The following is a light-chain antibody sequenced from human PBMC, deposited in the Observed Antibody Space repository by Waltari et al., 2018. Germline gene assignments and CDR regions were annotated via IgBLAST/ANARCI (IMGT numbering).Light chain of an antibody. CDR3: QQYDISPLT. J-gene: IGKJ4*01. Sequence: EIVLTQSPGTLSLSQGERATLSCRASQTVRTTYLAWYQQKPGQAPTLLIYGASSSAPGIPDRFSGSGSGTDFSLTISSLGPEDFAVYYCQQYDISPLTFGGGTKVEIK. V-gene: IGKV3-20*01. CDR2: GAS. CDR1: QTVRTTY.